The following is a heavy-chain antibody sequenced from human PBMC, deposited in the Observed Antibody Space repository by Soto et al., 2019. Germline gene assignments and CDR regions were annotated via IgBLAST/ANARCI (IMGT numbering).Heavy chain of an antibody. D-gene: IGHD3-3*01. CDR3: AKEVDFWSGYSHYFDY. Sequence: PGGSLRLSCAASGFTFSSYAMSWVRQAPGQGLEWVSAISGSGGSTYYADSVEGRFTISRDNSKNTLYLQMNSLRAEDTAVYYCAKEVDFWSGYSHYFDYWGQGTLVTVSS. CDR2: ISGSGGST. J-gene: IGHJ4*02. V-gene: IGHV3-23*01. CDR1: GFTFSSYA.